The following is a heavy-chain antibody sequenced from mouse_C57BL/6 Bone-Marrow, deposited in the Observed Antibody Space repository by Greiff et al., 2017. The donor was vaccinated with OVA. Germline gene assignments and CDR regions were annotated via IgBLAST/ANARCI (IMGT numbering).Heavy chain of an antibody. Sequence: VQLQQSGPELVKPGASVKIPCKASGYTFTDYNMDWVKQSHGKSLEWIGDINPNNGGTIYNQKFKGKATLTVDKSSSTAYMELRSLTSEDTAVYYGARKDYYGSESLYAMGYWGQGTSVTVSS. CDR1: GYTFTDYN. CDR3: ARKDYYGSESLYAMGY. J-gene: IGHJ4*01. D-gene: IGHD1-1*01. CDR2: INPNNGGT. V-gene: IGHV1-18*01.